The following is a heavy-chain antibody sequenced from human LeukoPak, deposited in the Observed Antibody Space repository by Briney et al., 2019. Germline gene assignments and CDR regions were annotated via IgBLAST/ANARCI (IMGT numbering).Heavy chain of an antibody. V-gene: IGHV1-69*06. Sequence: SVKVSCKTSRYTFSNYDIDWVRQAPGQGLEWMGGIIPIFGTANYAQKFQGRVTITADKSTSTAYMELSSLRSEDTAVYYCARVRYVWGSYRFENWGQGTLVTVSS. CDR2: IIPIFGTA. CDR1: RYTFSNYD. CDR3: ARVRYVWGSYRFEN. D-gene: IGHD3-16*02. J-gene: IGHJ4*02.